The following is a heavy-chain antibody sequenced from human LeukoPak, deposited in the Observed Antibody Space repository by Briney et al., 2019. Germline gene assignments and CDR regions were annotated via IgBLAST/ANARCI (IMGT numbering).Heavy chain of an antibody. Sequence: PGGSLRLSCAASGFTFSSYAMTWVRQAPGKGLEWVSVISGRGDRTYYADSVKGRFTISRDNSKNTLYLQMNSLRAEDTAVHYCANRPGNHDILTQYYFDFWGQGTLVTVSS. D-gene: IGHD3-9*01. CDR2: ISGRGDRT. J-gene: IGHJ4*02. CDR3: ANRPGNHDILTQYYFDF. V-gene: IGHV3-23*01. CDR1: GFTFSSYA.